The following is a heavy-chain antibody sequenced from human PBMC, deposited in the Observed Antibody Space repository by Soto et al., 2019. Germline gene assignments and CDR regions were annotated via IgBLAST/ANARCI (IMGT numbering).Heavy chain of an antibody. V-gene: IGHV3-23*01. J-gene: IGHJ4*02. CDR2: ISGSGGST. Sequence: GGSLRLSCAASGFTFSSYAMSWVRQAPGKGLEWVSAISGSGGSTYYADSVKGRFTISRGNSKNTLYLQMNSLRAEDTAVYYCAKGMYYYDSSGYYPAFDYWGQGTLVTVSS. D-gene: IGHD3-22*01. CDR3: AKGMYYYDSSGYYPAFDY. CDR1: GFTFSSYA.